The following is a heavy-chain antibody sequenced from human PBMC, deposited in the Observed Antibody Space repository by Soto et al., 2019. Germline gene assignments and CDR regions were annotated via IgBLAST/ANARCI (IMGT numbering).Heavy chain of an antibody. CDR1: GYTFTSYA. CDR2: INAGNGNT. J-gene: IGHJ6*02. CDR3: ASRGYSYGYAQDYGMDV. V-gene: IGHV1-3*01. Sequence: QVQLVQSGAEVKKPGASVKVSCKASGYTFTSYAMHWVRQAPGQRLEWMGWINAGNGNTKYSQKFQGRVTITRDTSASSAYMELSSLRSDDTAVYYCASRGYSYGYAQDYGMDVWGQGTTVTVSS. D-gene: IGHD5-18*01.